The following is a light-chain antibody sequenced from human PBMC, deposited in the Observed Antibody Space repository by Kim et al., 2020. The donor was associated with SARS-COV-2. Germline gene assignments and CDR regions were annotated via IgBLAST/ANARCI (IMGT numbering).Light chain of an antibody. Sequence: LSASVGDRVTITCRASQNIDTSLAWFQQKSGKAPKLLIYKASILENGVPSRFSGSGSGTEFTLTISSLQPDYFASYFCHQYYRFSTFGQGTKLEI. CDR2: KAS. CDR1: QNIDTS. V-gene: IGKV1-5*03. J-gene: IGKJ2*01. CDR3: HQYYRFST.